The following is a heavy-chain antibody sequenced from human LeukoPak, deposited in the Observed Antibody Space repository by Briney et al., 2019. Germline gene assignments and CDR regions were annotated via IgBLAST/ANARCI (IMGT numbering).Heavy chain of an antibody. CDR3: TREVNYDSSGV. J-gene: IGHJ3*01. CDR2: IFHDGST. D-gene: IGHD3-22*01. Sequence: SETLSLTCAVYGASFSGSYWSWIRQPPGKGLEWIGEIFHDGSTNPNPSLESRLTMSVDKSKNQFSLELRSVTAADTAVYYCTREVNYDSSGVWGQGTKVIVSS. CDR1: GASFSGSY. V-gene: IGHV4-34*12.